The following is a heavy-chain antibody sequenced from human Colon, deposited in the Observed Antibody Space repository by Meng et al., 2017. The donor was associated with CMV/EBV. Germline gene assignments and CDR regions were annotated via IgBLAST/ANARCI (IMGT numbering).Heavy chain of an antibody. J-gene: IGHJ4*02. Sequence: SETLSLTCTVSNATIRSTSYYWSWIRQPPGKGLEWMGYVYYSGSATYSPSLRSRITISIDTSRNQFSLNLRSVTAADTAMYFCARGVGHATNNSLDSWGQGTLVTVSS. CDR2: VYYSGSA. V-gene: IGHV4-61*01. CDR3: ARGVGHATNNSLDS. D-gene: IGHD1-1*01. CDR1: NATIRSTSYY.